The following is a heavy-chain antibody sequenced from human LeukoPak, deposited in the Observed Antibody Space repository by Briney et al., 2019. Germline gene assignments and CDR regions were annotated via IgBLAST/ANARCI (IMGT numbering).Heavy chain of an antibody. D-gene: IGHD5-18*01. CDR3: AKFRGYSYGPIGY. CDR2: ISGSGGST. CDR1: GFIFSDFW. V-gene: IGHV3-23*01. J-gene: IGHJ4*02. Sequence: GGSLRLSCAASGFIFSDFWMTWVRQAPGKGLEWVSAISGSGGSTFYADSVKGRFTISRDNSKNTLYLQMNSLRAEDTAVYYCAKFRGYSYGPIGYWGQGTLVTVSS.